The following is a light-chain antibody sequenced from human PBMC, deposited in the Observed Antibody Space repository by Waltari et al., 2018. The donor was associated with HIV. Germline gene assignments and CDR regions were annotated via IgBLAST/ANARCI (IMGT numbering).Light chain of an antibody. Sequence: SVLTQPPSASGTPGQRVTISCSGSSSKIGSNTVNWYQQLPGTAPKLLIYSNNQRPSGVPDRFSGSKSGTSASLAISGLQSEDEADYYCAAWDDSLNGHVVFGGGTKLTVL. CDR3: AAWDDSLNGHVV. J-gene: IGLJ2*01. CDR1: SSKIGSNT. V-gene: IGLV1-44*01. CDR2: SNN.